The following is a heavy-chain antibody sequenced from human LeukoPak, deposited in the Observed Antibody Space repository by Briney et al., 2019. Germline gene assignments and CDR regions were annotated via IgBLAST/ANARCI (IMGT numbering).Heavy chain of an antibody. CDR2: ISASGGRT. CDR3: ARRWTGTTIGQQDF. D-gene: IGHD1-1*01. J-gene: IGHJ4*02. V-gene: IGHV3-23*01. CDR1: GFNFSSYG. Sequence: GGSLRLSCAASGFNFSSYGMSWVCQAPGKGLEWVSAISASGGRTYYADSVKGRFTISRDNSKNTLYLQMNSLRAEDTAVYYCARRWTGTTIGQQDFWGQGTLVTVSS.